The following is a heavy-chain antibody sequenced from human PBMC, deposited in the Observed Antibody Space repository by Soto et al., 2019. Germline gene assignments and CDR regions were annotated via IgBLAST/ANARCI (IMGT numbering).Heavy chain of an antibody. V-gene: IGHV5-51*01. CDR1: GYSFTSYW. CDR2: IYPGDPDT. CDR3: ARHLSPGIAAAGLDAFDI. Sequence: GESLKISCKGSGYSFTSYWIGWVRQMPGKGLEWMGIIYPGDPDTRYSPSFQGQVTISADKSISTAYLQWSSLKASDTAMYYCARHLSPGIAAAGLDAFDIWGQGTMVTVSS. J-gene: IGHJ3*02. D-gene: IGHD6-13*01.